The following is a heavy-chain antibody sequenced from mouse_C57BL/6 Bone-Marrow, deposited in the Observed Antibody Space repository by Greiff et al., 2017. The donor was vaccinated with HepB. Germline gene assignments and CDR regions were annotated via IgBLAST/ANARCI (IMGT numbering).Heavy chain of an antibody. V-gene: IGHV3-6*01. CDR2: ISYDGSN. CDR3: ARGGLEYAMDY. J-gene: IGHJ4*01. Sequence: EVKLVESGPGLVKPSQSLSLTCSVTGYSITSGYYWNWIRQFPGNNLEWMGYISYDGSNNYNPSLKNRISITRDTSKNQFFLKLNSVTTEDTATYYCARGGLEYAMDYWGQGTSVTVSS. CDR1: GYSITSGYY.